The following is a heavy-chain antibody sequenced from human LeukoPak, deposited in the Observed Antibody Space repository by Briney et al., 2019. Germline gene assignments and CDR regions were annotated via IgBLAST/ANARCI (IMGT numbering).Heavy chain of an antibody. J-gene: IGHJ4*02. CDR3: ARLGKRDGSTWLDS. V-gene: IGHV4-4*02. D-gene: IGHD6-13*01. CDR2: IYYSGHT. Sequence: SGTLSLTCAVSGGSISSSNWWGWVRQPPGEGLEWIGYIYYSGHTNYNPSLKCRVTISVDTSKNQFSLKLSSVTAADTAVYYCARLGKRDGSTWLDSWGQGTLVTVSS. CDR1: GGSISSSNW.